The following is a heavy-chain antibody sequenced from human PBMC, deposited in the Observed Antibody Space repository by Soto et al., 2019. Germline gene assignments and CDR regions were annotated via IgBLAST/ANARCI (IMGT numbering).Heavy chain of an antibody. D-gene: IGHD6-19*01. J-gene: IGHJ4*02. CDR1: GDSISSNNW. CDR3: ARENGHMGMSVAALDY. Sequence: QVQLQESGPGVVKPSGTLSLTCAVSGDSISSNNWWTWVRQPPGKGLEWVGEVHHRGSTNYAPSLRGRVAISLPQSPHQFSLMLTSVTAADTAVYYCARENGHMGMSVAALDYWGQGIPVSVSS. V-gene: IGHV4-4*02. CDR2: VHHRGST.